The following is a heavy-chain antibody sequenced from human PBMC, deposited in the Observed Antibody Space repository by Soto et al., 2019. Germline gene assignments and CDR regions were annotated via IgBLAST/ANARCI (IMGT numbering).Heavy chain of an antibody. CDR1: GYSFATSD. CDR2: ISVYNGNT. CDR3: ARAGQYYDASGYAN. J-gene: IGHJ4*02. V-gene: IGHV1-18*01. Sequence: QVKLVQSGTEVKKPGASIKVYCKASGYSFATSDMSWVPQAPGQGVEWMGWISVYNGNTNYDQNLTDRVTMPTDTTTNTAYLEVRNLRSDDTAVYYCARAGQYYDASGYANWGQGTLVTVSS. D-gene: IGHD3-22*01.